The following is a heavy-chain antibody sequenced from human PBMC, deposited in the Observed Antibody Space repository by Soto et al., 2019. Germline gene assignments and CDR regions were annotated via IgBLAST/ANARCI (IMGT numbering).Heavy chain of an antibody. CDR2: ISGSGGST. J-gene: IGHJ4*02. D-gene: IGHD5-18*01. CDR1: GFTFSSYA. V-gene: IGHV3-23*01. CDR3: AGPGYSSQDY. Sequence: PGGSLRLSCAASGFTFSSYAMSWVRQAPGKGLEWVSAISGSGGSTYYADSVKGRFTISRDNSKNTLYLQVNSLRAEDTAVYYCAGPGYSSQDYWGQGALVTVSS.